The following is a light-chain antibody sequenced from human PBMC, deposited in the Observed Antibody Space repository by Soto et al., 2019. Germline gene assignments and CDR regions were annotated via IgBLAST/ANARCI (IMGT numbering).Light chain of an antibody. J-gene: IGLJ2*01. CDR2: SNN. Sequence: QAVLTQPPSAYGTPGQRVTISCSGSSSNIGSNTVNWYQQLPGTAPKLLIYSNNQRPSGVPDRFSGSKSGTSASLAISGLQSEDEADYYCAPWDDSLNGVVFGGGTKLTVL. CDR1: SSNIGSNT. CDR3: APWDDSLNGVV. V-gene: IGLV1-44*01.